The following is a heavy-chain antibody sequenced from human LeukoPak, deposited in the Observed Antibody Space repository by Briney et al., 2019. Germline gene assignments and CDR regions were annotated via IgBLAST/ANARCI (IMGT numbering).Heavy chain of an antibody. V-gene: IGHV1-2*02. CDR2: INPNSGGT. Sequence: ASVKVSCKASGYTFTGYYMHWVRQAPGQGLEWMGWINPNSGGTNYAQKFQGRVTMTRDTSISTAYMELSRLRSDDTAVYYCASRYYYDSSGYYSVTYEYFQHWGRGTLVTVSS. CDR3: ASRYYYDSSGYYSVTYEYFQH. CDR1: GYTFTGYY. D-gene: IGHD3-22*01. J-gene: IGHJ1*01.